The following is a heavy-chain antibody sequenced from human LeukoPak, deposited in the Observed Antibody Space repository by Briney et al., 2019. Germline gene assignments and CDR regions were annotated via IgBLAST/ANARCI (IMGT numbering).Heavy chain of an antibody. CDR3: AKELRPNDY. V-gene: IGHV3-23*01. CDR2: ISISGDT. Sequence: PGGSLRLSCAASGLTLSSCAMSWVRQAPGKGLEWVSLISISGDTYYADSVKGRFTLSRDNSMDTLYLQMNSLRVEDTAVYYCAKELRPNDYWGQGTLVTVSS. J-gene: IGHJ4*03. D-gene: IGHD2-15*01. CDR1: GLTLSSCA.